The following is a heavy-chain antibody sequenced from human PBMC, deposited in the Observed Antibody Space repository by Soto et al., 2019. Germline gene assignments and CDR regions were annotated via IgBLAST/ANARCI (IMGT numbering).Heavy chain of an antibody. CDR2: ISGSGATT. J-gene: IGHJ5*01. V-gene: IGHV3-23*01. Sequence: PGESLRLYYGASGFTSSSYAMTWARQAPGKGLEWVSGISGSGATTSYADSVKGRFTVSRDNSKNTLYLQMNSLRVEDTAVYHCAKLRYFDWSAYNWFEYWGQGT. D-gene: IGHD3-9*01. CDR3: AKLRYFDWSAYNWFEY. CDR1: GFTSSSYA.